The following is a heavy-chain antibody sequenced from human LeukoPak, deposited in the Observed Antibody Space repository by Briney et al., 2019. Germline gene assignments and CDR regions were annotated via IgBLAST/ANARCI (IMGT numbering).Heavy chain of an antibody. V-gene: IGHV3-21*04. CDR3: ARRAGAYSHPYDY. J-gene: IGHJ4*02. CDR1: GFTFSSYS. D-gene: IGHD4/OR15-4a*01. CDR2: ISSSSSYI. Sequence: GGSLRLSCAASGFTFSSYSMNWVRQAPGKGLEWVSSISSSSSYIYSADSVKGRFTISIDNSKNTLYLQMNSLRAEDTAVYYCARRAGAYSHPYDYWGQGTLVTVSS.